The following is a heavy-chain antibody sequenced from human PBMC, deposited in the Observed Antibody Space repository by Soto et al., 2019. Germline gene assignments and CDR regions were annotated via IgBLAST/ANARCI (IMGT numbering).Heavy chain of an antibody. V-gene: IGHV1-69*12. J-gene: IGHJ4*02. CDR3: ARDGDSGTYEY. D-gene: IGHD5-12*01. CDR1: GDSFSSYG. Sequence: QVQLVQSGAEVKKPGSSVKVSCKASGDSFSSYGMSWVRQAPGQGLEWMGGIVPIFGSRNYAQKLQGRVTITADESTSTVYMELTSLTYDDTAIYYCARDGDSGTYEYWGQGTLVTVSS. CDR2: IVPIFGSR.